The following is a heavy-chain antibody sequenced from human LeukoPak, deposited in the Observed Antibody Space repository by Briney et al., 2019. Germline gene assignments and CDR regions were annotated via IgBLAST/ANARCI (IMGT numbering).Heavy chain of an antibody. CDR2: INPNSGGT. CDR3: ARGVVAYDAFDI. CDR1: GYTFTGYY. D-gene: IGHD3-22*01. V-gene: IGHV1-2*02. J-gene: IGHJ3*02. Sequence: ASVKVSCKASGYTFTGYYMHWVRQAPGQGLEWMGWINPNSGGTNYAQKFQGRVIMTRDTSISTAYMELSRLRSDDTAVYYCARGVVAYDAFDIWGRGTMVTVSS.